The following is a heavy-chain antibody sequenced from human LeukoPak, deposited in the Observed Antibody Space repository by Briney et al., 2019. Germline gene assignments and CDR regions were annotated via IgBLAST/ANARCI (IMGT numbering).Heavy chain of an antibody. D-gene: IGHD3-22*01. V-gene: IGHV1-46*04. CDR1: GYTFTSRK. CDR3: ARGDGYYDTSGYHILHFDY. J-gene: IGHJ4*02. CDR2: ITPSSGSA. Sequence: GASVKVSCKASGYTFTSRKMHWVRQAPGQGLEWLGIITPSSGSASYAQNLQGRVTMTTDTSTSTAYMELRSLRSDDTAVYYCARGDGYYDTSGYHILHFDYWGQGTLVTVSS.